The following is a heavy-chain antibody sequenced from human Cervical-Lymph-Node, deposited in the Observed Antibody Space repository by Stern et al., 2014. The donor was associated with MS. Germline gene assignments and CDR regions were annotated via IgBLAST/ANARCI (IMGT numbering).Heavy chain of an antibody. CDR3: ARRDGYNDPPLDY. V-gene: IGHV3-21*01. CDR2: ISSSSSYI. J-gene: IGHJ4*02. CDR1: GFTFSSYS. Sequence: EVQLVESGGGLVKPGGSLRLSCAASGFTFSSYSMNCVRQAPGKGLEWVSSISSSSSYIYYADSVKGRFTISRDNAKNSLYLQMNSLRAEDTAVYYCARRDGYNDPPLDYWGQGTLVTVSS. D-gene: IGHD5-24*01.